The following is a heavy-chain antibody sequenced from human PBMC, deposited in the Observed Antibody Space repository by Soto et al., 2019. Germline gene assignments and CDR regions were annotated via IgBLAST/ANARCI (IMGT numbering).Heavy chain of an antibody. J-gene: IGHJ5*02. D-gene: IGHD5-18*01. CDR1: GFTVSSNY. CDR2: IYSGGST. Sequence: PGGSLRLSCAASGFTVSSNYMSWVRQAPGKGLEWVSVIYSGGSTYYADSVKGRFTISRDNSKNTLYLQMNSLRAEDTAVYYCARKGYRNWFDPWGQGTLVTVSS. CDR3: ARKGYRNWFDP. V-gene: IGHV3-53*01.